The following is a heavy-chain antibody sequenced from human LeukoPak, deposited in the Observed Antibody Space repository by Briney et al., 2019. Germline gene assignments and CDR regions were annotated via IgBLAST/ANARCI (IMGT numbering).Heavy chain of an antibody. V-gene: IGHV1-69*04. CDR1: GYTFTGYY. CDR3: ARDLFHNWFDP. J-gene: IGHJ5*02. D-gene: IGHD2-21*01. CDR2: IIPILGIA. Sequence: SVKVSCKTSGYTFTGYYMHWVRQAPGQGLEWMGRIIPILGIANYAQKFQGRVTITADKSTSTAYMELSSLRSEDTAVYYCARDLFHNWFDPWGQGTLVTVSS.